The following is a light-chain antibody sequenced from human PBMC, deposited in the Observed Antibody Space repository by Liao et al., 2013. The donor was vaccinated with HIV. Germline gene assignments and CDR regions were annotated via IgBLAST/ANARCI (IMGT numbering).Light chain of an antibody. Sequence: SYEMTQPPSVSVSPGQTASVTCSGDGLGDKYVSWYQQRPGQSPVLVIYEDTKRPSGIPERFSGSISGNTATLTISRVEAGDEADYYCQLWDSSSDPLVFGGGTKLTVL. J-gene: IGLJ2*01. CDR1: GLGDKY. CDR2: EDT. CDR3: QLWDSSSDPLV. V-gene: IGLV3-1*01.